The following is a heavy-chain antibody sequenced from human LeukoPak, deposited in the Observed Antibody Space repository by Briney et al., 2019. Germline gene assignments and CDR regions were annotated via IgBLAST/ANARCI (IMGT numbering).Heavy chain of an antibody. J-gene: IGHJ4*02. D-gene: IGHD3-22*01. CDR2: IYTSGST. CDR3: ARTLPSITMISSVFDY. CDR1: GASVNSGNYY. V-gene: IGHV4-61*02. Sequence: PSETLSLTCTVSGASVNSGNYYWTWIRQPAGKRLEWIGRIYTSGSTNCNPSLKSRVTISVDTSKNQFSLKLSSVTAADTAVYYCARTLPSITMISSVFDYWGQGTLVTVSS.